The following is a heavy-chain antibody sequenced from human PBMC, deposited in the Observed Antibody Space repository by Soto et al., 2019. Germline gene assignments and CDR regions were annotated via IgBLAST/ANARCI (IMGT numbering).Heavy chain of an antibody. CDR1: GGTFSSYA. J-gene: IGHJ2*01. V-gene: IGHV1-69*01. CDR3: AIYATYYYDSSGFLYWYLDL. D-gene: IGHD3-22*01. Sequence: QVQLVQSGAEVKKPGSSVKVSCKASGGTFSSYAISWVRQAPGQGLEWMGGIIPIFGTANYAQKFQGRVTINEAEATSIAYMELSSLRSEDTAVYYCAIYATYYYDSSGFLYWYLDLWGRGTLVTVSS. CDR2: IIPIFGTA.